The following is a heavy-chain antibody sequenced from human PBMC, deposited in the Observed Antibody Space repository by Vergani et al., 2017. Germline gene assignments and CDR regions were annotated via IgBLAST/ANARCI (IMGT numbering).Heavy chain of an antibody. CDR3: AKRPAAGIDS. CDR1: GFTFSSYA. V-gene: IGHV3-23*01. D-gene: IGHD2-2*01. J-gene: IGHJ4*02. Sequence: EVQLLESGGGLVQPGGSLRLSCAASGFTFSSYAMSWVCQAPGKGLEWVSTISGSGGSTYYADSVKGRFTISRDNSKNTLYLQMNSLRAEDTAVYFCAKRPAAGIDSWGQGTLVTVSS. CDR2: ISGSGGST.